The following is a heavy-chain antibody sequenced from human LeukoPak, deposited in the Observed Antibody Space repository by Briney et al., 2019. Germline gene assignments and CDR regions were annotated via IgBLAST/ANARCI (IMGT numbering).Heavy chain of an antibody. D-gene: IGHD1-1*01. J-gene: IGHJ3*02. V-gene: IGHV3-48*01. Sequence: GGSLRLSCGASEFSLRSYSMDWVRQAPGKGLEWVSHINSGSSTICYADSVKGRFTISRDNAGNSLYLHMNSLRAEDTAVYYCARVLLERPGIDSFDMWGQGTMV. CDR3: ARVLLERPGIDSFDM. CDR2: INSGSSTI. CDR1: EFSLRSYS.